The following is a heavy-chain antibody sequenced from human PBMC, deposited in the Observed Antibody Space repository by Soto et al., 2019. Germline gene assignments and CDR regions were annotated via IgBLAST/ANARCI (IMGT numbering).Heavy chain of an antibody. CDR2: IHYSGST. D-gene: IGHD3-3*01. CDR1: GGSISSYY. CDR3: ARGHYDFWSGYFATIDY. V-gene: IGHV4-59*08. Sequence: PSETLSHTCTFSGGSISSYYWSWIRQPPGKGLEWIGYIHYSGSTKYNPSLKSRVTISADTSKNQFSLKLSSVTAADTAVYYCARGHYDFWSGYFATIDYWGQGTLVTVSS. J-gene: IGHJ4*02.